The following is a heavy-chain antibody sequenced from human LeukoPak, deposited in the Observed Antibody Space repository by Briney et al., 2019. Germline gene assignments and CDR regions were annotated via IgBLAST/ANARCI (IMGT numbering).Heavy chain of an antibody. J-gene: IGHJ4*02. D-gene: IGHD1-26*01. CDR3: AKGKWELPLGPFDY. CDR1: GFTFDDYA. V-gene: IGHV3-9*01. CDR2: ISWNSVSI. Sequence: PGGSLRLSCAASGFTFDDYAMHWVRQAPGKGLEXXXGISWNSVSIGYADSVKGRFTISRDNAKNSLYLQMNSLRAEDTALYYCAKGKWELPLGPFDYWGQGTLVTVSS.